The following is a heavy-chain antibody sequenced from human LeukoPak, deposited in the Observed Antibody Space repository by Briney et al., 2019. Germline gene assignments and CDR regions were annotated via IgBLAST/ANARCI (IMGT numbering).Heavy chain of an antibody. D-gene: IGHD3-9*01. CDR2: IYHTGTT. J-gene: IGHJ3*02. CDR1: GYSISSDYY. CDR3: AGGAGLRYLGFDAFDI. V-gene: IGHV4-38-2*02. Sequence: SETLSLTCTVSGYSISSDYYWGWIRQPPGKGLEWGGSIYHTGTTYYNPSLQSRVTIAVHTSQNQFSLKLSSVTATDTAVYYFAGGAGLRYLGFDAFDIWGQGTMVTVSS.